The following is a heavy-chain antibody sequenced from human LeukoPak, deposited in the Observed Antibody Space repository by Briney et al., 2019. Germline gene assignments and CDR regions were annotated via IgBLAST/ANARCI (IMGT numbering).Heavy chain of an antibody. Sequence: GGSLRLSCAASGFTFSSYWMSWVRQAPGKGLEWVANILPDGSAKNNVDSVEARFLISRDNAKNSVSLQMNRLRAEDTAVYYGGRGSAAPDHWGQGTLVTVSS. CDR1: GFTFSSYW. D-gene: IGHD6-6*01. CDR3: GRGSAAPDH. J-gene: IGHJ4*02. V-gene: IGHV3-7*01. CDR2: ILPDGSAK.